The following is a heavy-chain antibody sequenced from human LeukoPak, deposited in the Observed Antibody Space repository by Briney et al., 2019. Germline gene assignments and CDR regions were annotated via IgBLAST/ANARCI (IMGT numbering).Heavy chain of an antibody. J-gene: IGHJ4*02. D-gene: IGHD3-10*01. Sequence: GGSLRLSCVASGFTFSNYWKHWVRQAPGKGLVWVSRIKFDGIETNYADSVTGRFTISRDNAKNTLYLQMTSLRAEDTALYYCATGGTYWSTWTGHWGQGTLVTVSS. CDR3: ATGGTYWSTWTGH. CDR1: GFTFSNYW. V-gene: IGHV3-74*01. CDR2: IKFDGIET.